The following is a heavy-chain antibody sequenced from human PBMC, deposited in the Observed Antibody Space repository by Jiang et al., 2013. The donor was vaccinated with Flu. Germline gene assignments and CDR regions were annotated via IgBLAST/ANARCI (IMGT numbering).Heavy chain of an antibody. CDR1: GYTFTSYG. CDR2: ISAYNGNT. D-gene: IGHD6-13*01. V-gene: IGHV1-18*01. J-gene: IGHJ4*02. Sequence: GASVKVSCEASGYTFTSYGISWVRQAPGQGLEWMGWISAYNGNTNYTQKLQGRVTMTTDTSTSTAYMELRSLRSDDTAVYYCARVGRSSSWSGAGYWGQGTLVTVSS. CDR3: ARVGRSSSWSGAGY.